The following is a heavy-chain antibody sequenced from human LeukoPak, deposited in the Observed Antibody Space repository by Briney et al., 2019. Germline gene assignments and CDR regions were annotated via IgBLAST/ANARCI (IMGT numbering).Heavy chain of an antibody. CDR2: IIPIFGTA. V-gene: IGHV1-69*08. Sequence: SVKVSCKASGGTFSSYTISWVRQAPGQGLEWMGRIIPIFGTANYAQKFQGRVTITADKSTSTAYMELSSLRSEDTAVYYCARQPTVRGYMDVWGKGTTVTVSS. D-gene: IGHD4-11*01. J-gene: IGHJ6*03. CDR3: ARQPTVRGYMDV. CDR1: GGTFSSYT.